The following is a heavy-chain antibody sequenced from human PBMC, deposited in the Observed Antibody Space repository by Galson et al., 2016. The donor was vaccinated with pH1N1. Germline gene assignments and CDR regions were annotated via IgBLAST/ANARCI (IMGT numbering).Heavy chain of an antibody. J-gene: IGHJ6*03. Sequence: SVKVSCKASGGTFSSYAISWVRQAPGQGLEWMGRIIPIFGTSNYAQKFQGRVTITADESTSTAYMELSSLRSEDTAVYYCARGGYGDYTDYMDVWGKGTTDTVSS. CDR2: IIPIFGTS. CDR1: GGTFSSYA. CDR3: ARGGYGDYTDYMDV. D-gene: IGHD4-17*01. V-gene: IGHV1-69*13.